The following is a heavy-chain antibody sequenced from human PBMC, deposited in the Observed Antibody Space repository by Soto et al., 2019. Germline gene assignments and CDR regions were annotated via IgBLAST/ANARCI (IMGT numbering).Heavy chain of an antibody. CDR2: VIPTFGTA. J-gene: IGHJ5*02. D-gene: IGHD4-17*01. CDR3: AGDYGDYVNWFDP. CDR1: GGTFSSYA. Sequence: QVQLVQSGAEVKKPGSSVNVTCKRSGGTFSSYAFSWVGQAPGQGLEWMGGVIPTFGTANYAQKFQGRDTITADESTSTAYMELSSLRSEDTAVYYCAGDYGDYVNWFDPWGQGTLVTVS. V-gene: IGHV1-69*01.